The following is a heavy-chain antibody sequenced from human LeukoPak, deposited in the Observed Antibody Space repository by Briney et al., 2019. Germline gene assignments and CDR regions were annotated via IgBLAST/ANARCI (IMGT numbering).Heavy chain of an antibody. D-gene: IGHD2-2*01. CDR1: GYTFTSYG. J-gene: IGHJ4*02. CDR2: ISAYNGNT. Sequence: WASVKVSCKASGYTFTSYGISWVRQAPGQGLEWMGWISAYNGNTDYAQKLQGRVTMTTDTSTSTAYMELRSLRSDDTAVYYCARVVSSQGFDYWGQGTLVTVSS. V-gene: IGHV1-18*01. CDR3: ARVVSSQGFDY.